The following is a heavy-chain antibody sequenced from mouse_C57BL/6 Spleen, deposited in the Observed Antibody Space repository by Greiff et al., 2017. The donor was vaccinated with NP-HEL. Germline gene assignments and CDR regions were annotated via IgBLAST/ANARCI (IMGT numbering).Heavy chain of an antibody. CDR2: ISDGGSYT. Sequence: EVKLVESGGGLVKPGGSLKLSCAASGFTFSSYAMSWVRQTPEKRLEWVATISDGGSYTYYPDNVKGRFTISRDNAKNNLYLQMSHLKSEDTAMYYCAREEDYGSSAWFAYWGQGTLVTVSA. J-gene: IGHJ3*01. CDR3: AREEDYGSSAWFAY. D-gene: IGHD1-1*01. V-gene: IGHV5-4*01. CDR1: GFTFSSYA.